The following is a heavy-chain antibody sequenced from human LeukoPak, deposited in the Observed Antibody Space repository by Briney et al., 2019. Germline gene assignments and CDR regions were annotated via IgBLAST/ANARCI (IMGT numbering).Heavy chain of an antibody. D-gene: IGHD2-2*01. Sequence: GGSLTLSCAASGFTFSSYCMHWVRQAPGKGLEWVAVTSYDGSNKYYADSVKGRFTISRDNSKSTLYLQMDSLRVEDTAVYYCAKDRNSRTSILGVFDIWARKTMVTVSS. CDR3: AKDRNSRTSILGVFDI. J-gene: IGHJ3*02. CDR1: GFTFSSYC. V-gene: IGHV3-30*18. CDR2: TSYDGSNK.